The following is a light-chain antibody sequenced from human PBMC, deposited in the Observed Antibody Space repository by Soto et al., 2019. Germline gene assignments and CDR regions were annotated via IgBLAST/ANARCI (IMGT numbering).Light chain of an antibody. Sequence: QSVLTQSPSASASLGASVKLTCTLSSGHSSYAIAWHQQQPEKGPRYLMKLNSDGSHSTGDGIPDRFSGSSSGAERYLTISSLQSEDEADYYCQTWGTGMVFGGGTQLTVL. V-gene: IGLV4-69*01. CDR3: QTWGTGMV. CDR1: SGHSSYA. CDR2: LNSDGSH. J-gene: IGLJ2*01.